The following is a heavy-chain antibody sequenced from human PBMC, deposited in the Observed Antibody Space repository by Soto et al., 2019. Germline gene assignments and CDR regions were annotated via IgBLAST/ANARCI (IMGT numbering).Heavy chain of an antibody. J-gene: IGHJ6*02. V-gene: IGHV3-53*01. CDR3: ARGPLVLRLGDYYGMDV. D-gene: IGHD3-3*01. CDR2: IYSGGST. Sequence: EVQLVESGGGLVQPGGSLRLSCAASGFTVSSNYMSWVRQAPGKGLEWVSVIYSGGSTYYADSVKGRFTISRDNSKNTLYLHMNSLSAEDTAVYYCARGPLVLRLGDYYGMDVWGQGTTVTVSS. CDR1: GFTVSSNY.